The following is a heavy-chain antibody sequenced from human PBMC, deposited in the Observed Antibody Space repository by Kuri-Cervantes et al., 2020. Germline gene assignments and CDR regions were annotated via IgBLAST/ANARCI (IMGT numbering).Heavy chain of an antibody. CDR3: ARGLVVVTAEDYFDY. D-gene: IGHD2-21*02. Sequence: GESLKISCAASGFTFRSYGMHWVRQAPGKGLEWVALIWSDADGHYYTHSVRGRFTIARDNAKNTLYLQMNCLRGEDTAIYYCARGLVVVTAEDYFDYWGQGTLVTVSS. V-gene: IGHV3-33*08. CDR2: IWSDADGH. J-gene: IGHJ4*02. CDR1: GFTFRSYG.